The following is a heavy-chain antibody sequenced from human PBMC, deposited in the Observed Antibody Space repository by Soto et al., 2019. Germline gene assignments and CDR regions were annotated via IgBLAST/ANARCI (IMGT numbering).Heavy chain of an antibody. CDR3: ARSRGDYYYYYYMDV. Sequence: GGSLRLSCAASGFTVSRNYMSWVRQAPGKGLEWVSVIYSGGSTYYADSVKGRFTISRHNSKNTLYLQMNSLRAEDTAVYYCARSRGDYYYYYYMDVWGKGTTVTVSS. CDR1: GFTVSRNY. CDR2: IYSGGST. D-gene: IGHD3-16*01. V-gene: IGHV3-53*04. J-gene: IGHJ6*03.